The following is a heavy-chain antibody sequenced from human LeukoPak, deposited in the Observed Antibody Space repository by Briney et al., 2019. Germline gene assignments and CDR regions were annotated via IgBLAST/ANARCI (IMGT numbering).Heavy chain of an antibody. Sequence: GASVKVSCTTSGYSFTGYYMHWVRQAPGQGLEWMGIINPSGGSTSYAQKFQGRVTMTRDVSTSTVYMELSSLRSEDTAVYYCARDWAVHGHSGEPFDYWGQGTLVTVSS. V-gene: IGHV1-46*01. CDR1: GYSFTGYY. J-gene: IGHJ4*02. CDR2: INPSGGST. D-gene: IGHD4-17*01. CDR3: ARDWAVHGHSGEPFDY.